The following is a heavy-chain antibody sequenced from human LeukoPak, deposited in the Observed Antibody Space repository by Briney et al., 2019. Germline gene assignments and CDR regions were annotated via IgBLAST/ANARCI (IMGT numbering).Heavy chain of an antibody. V-gene: IGHV3-43D*03. CDR3: AKDATIAAAGIDY. Sequence: PGGSLRLSCAASGFTFDDYATHWVRQAPGEGLEWVSLISWDGGSTYYADSVKGRFTISRDNSKNSLYLQMNSLRAEDTALYYCAKDATIAAAGIDYWGQGTLVTVSS. CDR1: GFTFDDYA. D-gene: IGHD6-13*01. J-gene: IGHJ4*02. CDR2: ISWDGGST.